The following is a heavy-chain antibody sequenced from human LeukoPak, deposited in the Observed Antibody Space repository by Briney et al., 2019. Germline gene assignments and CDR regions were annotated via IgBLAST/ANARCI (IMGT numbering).Heavy chain of an antibody. D-gene: IGHD2/OR15-2a*01. CDR1: GASINSHY. CDR2: IYYSGST. V-gene: IGHV4-59*11. CDR3: ARVTLSLGPFDY. Sequence: SETPSLTCTVSGASINSHYWSWIRQPPGKGLEWIAYIYYSGSTSYNPSFKSRVTMSVDTSKNQFSLRLKSVTAADTAVYYCARVTLSLGPFDYWGQGTLVTVSS. J-gene: IGHJ4*02.